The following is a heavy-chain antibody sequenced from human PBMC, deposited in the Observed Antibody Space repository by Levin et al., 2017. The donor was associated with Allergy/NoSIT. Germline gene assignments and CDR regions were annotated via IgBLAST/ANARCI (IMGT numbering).Heavy chain of an antibody. CDR3: VRDFDWIPDH. Sequence: GESLKISCKASGYPFINYGFSWMRQAPGQGLEWVGWIRVYNNYTNYAQKFQDRLTMTTDTSTSTANMELRSLRSDDTAVYYCVRDFDWIPDHWGQGTRVTVSS. J-gene: IGHJ4*02. CDR1: GYPFINYG. V-gene: IGHV1-18*01. CDR2: IRVYNNYT. D-gene: IGHD3-9*01.